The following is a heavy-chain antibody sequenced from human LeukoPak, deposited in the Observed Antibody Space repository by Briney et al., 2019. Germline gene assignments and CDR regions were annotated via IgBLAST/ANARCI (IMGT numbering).Heavy chain of an antibody. CDR1: GGSISSYY. CDR3: ARAGGSGSYYNLYYFDY. D-gene: IGHD3-10*01. Sequence: KTSETLSLTCTVSGGSISSYYWSWIRQPPGKGLEWIGYIYYSGSTNYNPSLKSRVTISVDTSKNQFSLKLSSVTAADTAVYYCARAGGSGSYYNLYYFDYWGQGTLVTVSS. V-gene: IGHV4-59*01. J-gene: IGHJ4*02. CDR2: IYYSGST.